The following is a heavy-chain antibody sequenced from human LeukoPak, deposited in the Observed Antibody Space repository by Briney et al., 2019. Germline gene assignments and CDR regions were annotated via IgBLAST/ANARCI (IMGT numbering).Heavy chain of an antibody. Sequence: PSETLSLTCAVSGGSISSGGYSWSWLRQPLGRGLEWIGYIYHSGSTYYNPSLKSRVTISVDRSKNQFSLKLSSVTAADTAVYYCAGGSSWYSPINGMDVWGQGTTVTVSS. J-gene: IGHJ6*02. D-gene: IGHD6-13*01. V-gene: IGHV4-30-2*01. CDR1: GGSISSGGYS. CDR3: AGGSSWYSPINGMDV. CDR2: IYHSGST.